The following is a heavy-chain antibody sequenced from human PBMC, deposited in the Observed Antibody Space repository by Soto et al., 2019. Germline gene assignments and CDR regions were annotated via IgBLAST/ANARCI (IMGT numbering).Heavy chain of an antibody. V-gene: IGHV3-15*01. J-gene: IGHJ6*02. CDR3: TTDPYCSGGSCYDLYYYYGMDV. Sequence: PGGSLRLSCAASGFTFSNAWMSWVRQAPGKGLEWVGRIKSKTDGGTTDYAAPVKGRFTISRDDSKNTLYLQMNSLKTEDTAVYYCTTDPYCSGGSCYDLYYYYGMDVWGQGTTVTVSS. CDR2: IKSKTDGGTT. D-gene: IGHD2-15*01. CDR1: GFTFSNAW.